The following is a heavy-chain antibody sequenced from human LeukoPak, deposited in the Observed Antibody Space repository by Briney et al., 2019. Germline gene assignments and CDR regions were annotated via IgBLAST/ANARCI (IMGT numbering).Heavy chain of an antibody. CDR3: AKDRTVRGVIYY. V-gene: IGHV3-23*01. J-gene: IGHJ4*02. Sequence: GGSLRLSCAAYGFTFSSYAMSWVRQAAGKGMEWVSAISGSGGSTYYADSVKCRFTISRDNSKNTLYLQMNSLRAEDTAVYYCAKDRTVRGVIYYWGQGTLVTVSS. D-gene: IGHD3-10*01. CDR1: GFTFSSYA. CDR2: ISGSGGST.